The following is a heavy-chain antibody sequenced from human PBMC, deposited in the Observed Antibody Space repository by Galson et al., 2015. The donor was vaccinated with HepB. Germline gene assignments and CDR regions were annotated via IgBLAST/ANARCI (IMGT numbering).Heavy chain of an antibody. CDR1: GFTFSNYD. D-gene: IGHD3-3*01. V-gene: IGHV3-23*01. CDR3: AKDRWSSYYKDY. CDR2: ISHTGSNT. Sequence: SLRLSCAASGFTFSNYDMSWVRQAPGKGLEWVSSISHTGSNTYYADSVKGRFTISRDNSKNTLNLQMNSLRAEDTAVYYCAKDRWSSYYKDYWGQGTLVIVAS. J-gene: IGHJ4*02.